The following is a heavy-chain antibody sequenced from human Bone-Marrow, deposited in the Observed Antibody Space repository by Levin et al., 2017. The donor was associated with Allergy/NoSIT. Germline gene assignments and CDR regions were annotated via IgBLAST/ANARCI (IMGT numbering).Heavy chain of an antibody. J-gene: IGHJ6*02. CDR2: ISWQSSNI. D-gene: IGHD3-16*01. CDR3: AKDQGATYYYYGMDV. Sequence: LSLTCAASGFLFGDYAMHWVRQAPGKGLEWVSGISWQSSNIAYADSVKGRFTISRDNAKNSLYLQMNSLRAEDTALYYCAKDQGATYYYYGMDVWGQGTTVTVSS. CDR1: GFLFGDYA. V-gene: IGHV3-9*01.